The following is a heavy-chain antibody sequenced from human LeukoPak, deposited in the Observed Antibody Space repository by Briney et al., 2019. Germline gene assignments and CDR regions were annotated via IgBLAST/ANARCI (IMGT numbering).Heavy chain of an antibody. CDR3: AKYSGSYLDYFDY. CDR1: GFSLSSYA. D-gene: IGHD1-26*01. V-gene: IGHV3-23*01. CDR2: TSSSDAGK. Sequence: PGGSLRLSCTVSGFSLSSYAMSWVRRAPGKGLEWVSATSSSDAGKYYADSVKGRFTISRDNSKNTLYLQMNSLRAEDTAVYYCAKYSGSYLDYFDYWGQGTLVTVSS. J-gene: IGHJ4*02.